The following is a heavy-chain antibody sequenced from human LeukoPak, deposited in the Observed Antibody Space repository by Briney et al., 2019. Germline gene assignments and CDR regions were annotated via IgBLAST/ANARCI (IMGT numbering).Heavy chain of an antibody. D-gene: IGHD6-13*01. CDR2: TYYRSKWYN. CDR3: ARVHSSSWSNWFDP. CDR1: GDSVSSNKAT. V-gene: IGHV6-1*01. Sequence: SQTLSLTCAISGDSVSSNKATWNWIRQSPSRGLEWLGRTYYRSKWYNDYAVSVKSRITINPDTSKNQFSLQLNSVTPEDTAVYYCARVHSSSWSNWFDPWGQGTLVTVSS. J-gene: IGHJ5*02.